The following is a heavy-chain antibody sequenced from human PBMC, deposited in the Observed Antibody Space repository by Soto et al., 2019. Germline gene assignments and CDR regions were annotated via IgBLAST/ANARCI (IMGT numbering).Heavy chain of an antibody. CDR3: ARDRPLNTFGGVIVRYYYGMDV. CDR1: GGSISSGDYY. V-gene: IGHV4-30-4*01. CDR2: IYYSGST. Sequence: SETLSLTXTVSGGSISSGDYYWSWIRQPPGKGLEWIGYIYYSGSTYYNPSLKSRVTISVDTSKNQFSLKLSSVTAADTAVYYCARDRPLNTFGGVIVRYYYGMDVWGQGTTVTVSS. D-gene: IGHD3-16*02. J-gene: IGHJ6*02.